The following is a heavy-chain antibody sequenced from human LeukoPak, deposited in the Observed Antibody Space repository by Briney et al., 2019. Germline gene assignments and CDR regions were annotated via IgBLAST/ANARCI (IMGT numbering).Heavy chain of an antibody. J-gene: IGHJ4*02. CDR2: INPNSGGT. Sequence: ASVKVSCKASGYTFTGYYMHWVRQAPGQGLEWMGWINPNSGGTNYAQKFQGRVTATRDTSISTAYMELSRLRSDDTAVYYCAREGYYDSSGYYYWGQGTLVTVSS. CDR1: GYTFTGYY. D-gene: IGHD3-22*01. CDR3: AREGYYDSSGYYY. V-gene: IGHV1-2*02.